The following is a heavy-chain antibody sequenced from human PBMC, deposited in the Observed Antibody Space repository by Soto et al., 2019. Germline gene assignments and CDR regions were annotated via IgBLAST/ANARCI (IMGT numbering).Heavy chain of an antibody. CDR3: ARNQH. V-gene: IGHV3-7*05. J-gene: IGHJ4*02. CDR2: IKQDGSEK. Sequence: GGSLSLSCAASGVTFSTSWMSWVRQAPGKGLEWVANIKQDGSEKYYVDSVRGRFTISRDNAKNSLYLQMNSLRAEDTAVYYCARNQHWGQGTLVTVSS. CDR1: GVTFSTSW.